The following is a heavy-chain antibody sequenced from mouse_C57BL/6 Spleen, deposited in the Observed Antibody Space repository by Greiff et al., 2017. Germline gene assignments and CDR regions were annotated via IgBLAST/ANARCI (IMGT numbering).Heavy chain of an antibody. CDR3: AREETNFLLDY. D-gene: IGHD1-1*01. V-gene: IGHV1-52*01. CDR2: IDPSDSET. J-gene: IGHJ2*01. Sequence: QVQLQQPGAELVRPGSSVKLSCKASGYTFTSYWMHWVKQRPIQGLEWIGDIDPSDSETHYNQKFKDKATLTVDKSSSTAYMQLSSLTSEDSAVYCCAREETNFLLDYWGQGTTLTVSS. CDR1: GYTFTSYW.